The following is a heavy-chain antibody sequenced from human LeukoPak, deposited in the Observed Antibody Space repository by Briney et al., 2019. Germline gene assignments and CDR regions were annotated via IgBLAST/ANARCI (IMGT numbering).Heavy chain of an antibody. Sequence: SETLSLTYAVYGESFSGYYWRWMREPPGKGREWIGEINHSGSTNYNPSLKSRVTISVDTSKNQFSLKLSSVTAADTAVYYCARGVGTPHAFDIWGQGTAVTVSS. CDR1: GESFSGYY. D-gene: IGHD4-23*01. CDR2: INHSGST. V-gene: IGHV4-34*01. CDR3: ARGVGTPHAFDI. J-gene: IGHJ3*02.